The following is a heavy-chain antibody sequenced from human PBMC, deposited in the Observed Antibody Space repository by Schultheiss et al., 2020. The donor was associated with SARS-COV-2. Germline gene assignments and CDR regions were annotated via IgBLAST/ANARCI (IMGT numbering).Heavy chain of an antibody. Sequence: SETLSLTCTVSGGSISSYYWSWIRQPAGKGLEWIGRIYTSGSTNYNPSLKSRVTISVDTSKNQFSLKLSSVTAADTAVYYCARDGKYHCSSTSCYSGYFQHWGQGTLVTVSS. V-gene: IGHV4-4*07. CDR2: IYTSGST. J-gene: IGHJ1*01. D-gene: IGHD2-2*01. CDR3: ARDGKYHCSSTSCYSGYFQH. CDR1: GGSISSYY.